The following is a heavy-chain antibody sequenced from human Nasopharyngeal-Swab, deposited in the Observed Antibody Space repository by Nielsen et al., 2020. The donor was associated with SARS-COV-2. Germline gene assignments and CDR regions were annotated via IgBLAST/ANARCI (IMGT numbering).Heavy chain of an antibody. D-gene: IGHD1-26*01. CDR1: GFTFSSYA. J-gene: IGHJ3*02. Sequence: GESLKISCAASGFTFSSYAMHWVRQAPGKGLEWVAVISYDGSNKYCADSAKGRFTISRDNSKNTLYLQMNSLRAEDTAVYYCARSVGSFYGQGAFDIWGQGTMVTVSS. CDR2: ISYDGSNK. V-gene: IGHV3-30-3*01. CDR3: ARSVGSFYGQGAFDI.